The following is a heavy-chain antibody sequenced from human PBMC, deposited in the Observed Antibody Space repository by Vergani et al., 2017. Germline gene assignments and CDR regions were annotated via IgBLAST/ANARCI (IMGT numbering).Heavy chain of an antibody. CDR3: ARDWGVLHAAGFDY. CDR1: GFTFSSYG. V-gene: IGHV3-33*01. Sequence: QVQQVESGGGVVQPGRSLRLSCTASGFTFSSYGMHWVRQAPGKGLEWVAFIWYDGSNTDYAESVKGRFTISRDNAKNSLYLQMNSLRDEDTAVYYCARDWGVLHAAGFDYWGQGTLVTVSS. CDR2: IWYDGSNT. J-gene: IGHJ4*02. D-gene: IGHD1-26*01.